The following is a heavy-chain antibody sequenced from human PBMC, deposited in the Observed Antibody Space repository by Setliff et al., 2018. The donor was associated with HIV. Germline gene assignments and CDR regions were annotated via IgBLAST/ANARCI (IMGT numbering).Heavy chain of an antibody. CDR2: VYHSVIT. V-gene: IGHV4-39*07. Sequence: SETLSLTCSVSGGSIICSSYYFVWILHPPVKVLEWIGSVYHSVITYYNPYLKSRVTISVDKSKNQLSVKMRSVTAADKAVYYCERDMKNYYDRSGSFGWFAPWGQGTPVT. CDR1: GGSIICSSYY. D-gene: IGHD3-22*01. J-gene: IGHJ5*02. CDR3: ERDMKNYYDRSGSFGWFAP.